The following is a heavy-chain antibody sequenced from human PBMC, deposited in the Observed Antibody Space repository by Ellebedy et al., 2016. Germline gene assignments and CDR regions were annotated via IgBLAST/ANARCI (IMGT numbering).Heavy chain of an antibody. CDR1: DFTFSNYV. J-gene: IGHJ3*02. CDR3: ATRHNGAFDI. D-gene: IGHD1-14*01. V-gene: IGHV3-23*01. Sequence: GGSLRLXXVASDFTFSNYVMTWVRQAPGKGLEWVSSIGTTDGVTQYADPVNGRFTISRDNSKSTLFLQMNSLRVEDTAVYYCATRHNGAFDIWGRGTMVTVSS. CDR2: IGTTDGVT.